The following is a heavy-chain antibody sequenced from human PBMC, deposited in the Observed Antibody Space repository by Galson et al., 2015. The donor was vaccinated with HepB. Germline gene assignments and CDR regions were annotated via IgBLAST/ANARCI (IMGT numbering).Heavy chain of an antibody. D-gene: IGHD5-18*01. V-gene: IGHV4-30-4*07. CDR3: ARVVYGYLFDY. CDR2: IHDSGRT. Sequence: TLSLTCAVSGDSISSGAYSWPWVRQPPGKGLEWIGYIHDSGRTFYNPSLKSRVTISVDTPENQFSLKLSSVTAADTAVYYCARVVYGYLFDYWGQGNLVTVSS. CDR1: GDSISSGAYS. J-gene: IGHJ4*02.